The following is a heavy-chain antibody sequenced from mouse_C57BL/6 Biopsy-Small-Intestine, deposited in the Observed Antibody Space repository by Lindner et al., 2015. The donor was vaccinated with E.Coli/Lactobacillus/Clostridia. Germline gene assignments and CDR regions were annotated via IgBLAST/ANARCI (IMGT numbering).Heavy chain of an antibody. D-gene: IGHD1-1*01. CDR2: IYPGDGDA. J-gene: IGHJ2*01. CDR3: AYGSRDVNY. Sequence: VQLQESGAELVKPGASVKISCKASGYAFSNYWMNWVKQRPGKVLEWIGQIYPGDGDANYNGKFKGKATLTADKSSSTAYMQLSSLTSEDSAVYFCAYGSRDVNYWGQGTTLTVSS. V-gene: IGHV1-80*01. CDR1: GYAFSNYW.